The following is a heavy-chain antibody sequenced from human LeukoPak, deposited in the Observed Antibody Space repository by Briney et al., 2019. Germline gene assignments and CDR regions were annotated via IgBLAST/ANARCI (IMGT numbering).Heavy chain of an antibody. Sequence: SETLSLTCTVSGDSISSGDYYWSWIRQPPGKGLEWIGEINHSGSTNYNPSLKSRVTISVDTSKNQFSLKLSSVTAADTAVYYCAREGGSSWSYYYYYMDVWGKGTTVTVSS. D-gene: IGHD6-13*01. CDR2: INHSGST. CDR1: GDSISSGDYY. J-gene: IGHJ6*03. CDR3: AREGGSSWSYYYYYMDV. V-gene: IGHV4-39*07.